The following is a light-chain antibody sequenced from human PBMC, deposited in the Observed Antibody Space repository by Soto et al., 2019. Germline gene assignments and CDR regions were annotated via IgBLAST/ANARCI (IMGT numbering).Light chain of an antibody. CDR1: QNIKNY. V-gene: IGKV1-33*01. J-gene: IGKJ5*01. CDR3: PQYENIPT. Sequence: DIQINQSPSSLSASAGDRLTITGQGSQNIKNYLNWYQQTPGRAPKLLIYDATNLEAGGPRRFGGSGSGTDFTFTISRLPPEYVASYYYPQYENIPTFGQGTRLEIK. CDR2: DAT.